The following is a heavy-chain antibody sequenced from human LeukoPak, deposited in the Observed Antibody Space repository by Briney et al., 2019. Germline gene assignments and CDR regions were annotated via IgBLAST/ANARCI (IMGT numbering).Heavy chain of an antibody. J-gene: IGHJ5*02. CDR3: ARDRRPYDFWSGIPSYNWFDP. D-gene: IGHD3-3*01. CDR2: IYTSGST. CDR1: GGSISSGSYY. Sequence: KPSETLSLTCTVSGGSISSGSYYWSWIRQPAGKGLEWIGRIYTSGSTNYNPSLKSRVTISVDTSKNQFSLKLSSVTAADTAVYYCARDRRPYDFWSGIPSYNWFDPWGQGTLVTVSS. V-gene: IGHV4-61*02.